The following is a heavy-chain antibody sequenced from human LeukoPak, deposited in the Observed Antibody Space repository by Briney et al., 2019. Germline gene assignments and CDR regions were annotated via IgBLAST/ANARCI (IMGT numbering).Heavy chain of an antibody. Sequence: GGSLRLSCAASGFTFSSYWMSWVRQAPGKGLEWVANIKQDGSEKYYVDSVKGRFTISRDNAKNSLFLQMTGLRAEDTALYYCARGLYYYDSSGYLYYWGQGTLVTVSS. D-gene: IGHD3-22*01. CDR1: GFTFSSYW. V-gene: IGHV3-7*01. J-gene: IGHJ4*02. CDR2: IKQDGSEK. CDR3: ARGLYYYDSSGYLYY.